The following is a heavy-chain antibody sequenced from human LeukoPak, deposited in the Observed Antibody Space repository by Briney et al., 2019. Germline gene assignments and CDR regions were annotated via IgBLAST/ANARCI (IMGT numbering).Heavy chain of an antibody. CDR1: GGTFSNSA. CDR3: AKGAQYYGSGSHRRGHYFDS. Sequence: GASVKVSCKASGGTFSNSAISWVRQAPGQGLEWMGGIIPIFGTANYAQRFQGRVTITADESTTTAYMEVSSLRAEDTAVYYCAKGAQYYGSGSHRRGHYFDSWGQGTLVTVSS. V-gene: IGHV1-69*13. CDR2: IIPIFGTA. D-gene: IGHD3-10*01. J-gene: IGHJ4*02.